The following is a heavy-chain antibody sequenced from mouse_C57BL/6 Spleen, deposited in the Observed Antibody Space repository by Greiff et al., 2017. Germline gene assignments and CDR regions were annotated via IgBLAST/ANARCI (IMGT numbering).Heavy chain of an antibody. CDR3: ARAPPYYGSSHWYFDV. Sequence: DVKLVESEGGLVQPGSSMKLSCTASGFTFSDYYMAWVRQVPEKGLEWVANINYDGSSTYYLDPLKSRFIISRDNAKNILYLQMSILKSEDTATYYCARAPPYYGSSHWYFDVWGTGTTVTVSS. CDR1: GFTFSDYY. CDR2: INYDGSST. J-gene: IGHJ1*03. D-gene: IGHD1-1*01. V-gene: IGHV5-16*01.